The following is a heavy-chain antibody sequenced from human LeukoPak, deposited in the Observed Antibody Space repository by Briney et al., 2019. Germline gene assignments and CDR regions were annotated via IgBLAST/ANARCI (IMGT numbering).Heavy chain of an antibody. CDR2: IKQDGSEK. Sequence: GGSLRLSCAASGFTFSNYWMSWVRQTPGKGLEWVANIKQDGSEKYYVDSVKGRFTISRDNAKNSLYLQMNSLRAEDTAVYYCARGGSYLSAFVIWGQGTMVTVSS. J-gene: IGHJ3*02. V-gene: IGHV3-7*03. CDR3: ARGGSYLSAFVI. CDR1: GFTFSNYW. D-gene: IGHD1-26*01.